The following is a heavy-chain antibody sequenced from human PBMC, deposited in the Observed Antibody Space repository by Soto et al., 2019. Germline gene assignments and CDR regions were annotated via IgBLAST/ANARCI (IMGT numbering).Heavy chain of an antibody. CDR3: ARGYYDILTGYHPHDY. CDR1: GGSISSGGYS. D-gene: IGHD3-9*01. Sequence: PSETLSLTCAVSGGSISSGGYSWSWIRQPPGKGLEWIGYIYHSGSTYYNPSLKSRVTISVDRSKNQFSLKLSSVTAADTAVYYCARGYYDILTGYHPHDYSGQGTLVTVSS. V-gene: IGHV4-30-2*01. CDR2: IYHSGST. J-gene: IGHJ4*02.